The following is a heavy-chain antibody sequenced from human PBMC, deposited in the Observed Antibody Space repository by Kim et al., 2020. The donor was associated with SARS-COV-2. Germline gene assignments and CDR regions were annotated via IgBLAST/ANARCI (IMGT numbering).Heavy chain of an antibody. CDR3: ARGHSGWGYYFDY. J-gene: IGHJ4*02. D-gene: IGHD6-19*01. Sequence: YAQKFQGRVTITADESTSTAYMELSSLRSADTAVYYCARGHSGWGYYFDYWGQGTLVTVSS. V-gene: IGHV1-69*01.